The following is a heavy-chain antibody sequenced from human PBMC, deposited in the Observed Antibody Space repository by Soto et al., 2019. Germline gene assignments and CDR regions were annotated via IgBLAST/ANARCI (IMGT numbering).Heavy chain of an antibody. CDR1: GGSVSSGSYY. J-gene: IGHJ5*02. D-gene: IGHD2-15*01. Sequence: PSETLSLTCTVSGGSVSSGSYYWSWIRQPPGKGLEWIGYIYYSGSTNYNPSLKSRVTISVDTSKNQFSLKLSSVTAADTAVYYCARGRTGSWVVRWFDPWGQGTLVTVSS. V-gene: IGHV4-61*01. CDR2: IYYSGST. CDR3: ARGRTGSWVVRWFDP.